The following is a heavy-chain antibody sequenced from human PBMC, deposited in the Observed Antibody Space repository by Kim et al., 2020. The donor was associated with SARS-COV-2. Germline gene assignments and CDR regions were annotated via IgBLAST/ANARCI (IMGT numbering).Heavy chain of an antibody. CDR1: GFTFSSYG. CDR2: IWYDGSNK. D-gene: IGHD2-21*02. V-gene: IGHV3-33*06. CDR3: AKDLDGYCGGDCYSYYYGMDV. Sequence: GGSLRLSCAASGFTFSSYGMHWVRQAPGKGLEWVAVIWYDGSNKYYADSVKGRFTISRDNSKNTLYLQMNSLRAEDTAVYYCAKDLDGYCGGDCYSYYYGMDVWGQGTTVTVSS. J-gene: IGHJ6*02.